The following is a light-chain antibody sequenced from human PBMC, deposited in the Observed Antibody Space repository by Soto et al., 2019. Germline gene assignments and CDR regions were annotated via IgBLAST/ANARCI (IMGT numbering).Light chain of an antibody. Sequence: EIVMTQSPASLSVSPGERATLACRASQTVYSDLVWYQQKPGQAPRLLIYGASTRATGIPARFSGRGSGTEFTLTISSLQSEDSAVYSCQQYNNWLTFGGGTKVEIK. CDR2: GAS. CDR3: QQYNNWLT. V-gene: IGKV3-15*01. CDR1: QTVYSD. J-gene: IGKJ4*01.